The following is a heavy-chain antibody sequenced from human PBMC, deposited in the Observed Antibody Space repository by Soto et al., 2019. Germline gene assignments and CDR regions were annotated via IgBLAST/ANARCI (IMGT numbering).Heavy chain of an antibody. CDR1: GFTFSNYW. J-gene: IGHJ4*02. CDR2: IKDDGSQA. CDR3: ARVVSYGYFDS. D-gene: IGHD5-18*01. V-gene: IGHV3-7*05. Sequence: GGSLRLSSESSGFTFSNYWMTWVRQAPGKGPECVATIKDDGSQAFYVDSVRGRFTVSRDDARNSLYLQMNSLRVEDTALYYCARVVSYGYFDSWGRGALVTVSS.